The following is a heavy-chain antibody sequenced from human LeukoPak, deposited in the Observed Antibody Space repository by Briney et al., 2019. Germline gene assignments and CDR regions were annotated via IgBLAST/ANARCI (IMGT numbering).Heavy chain of an antibody. V-gene: IGHV1-2*02. CDR1: GYTFTGYY. CDR3: ASVDILTGYYNPSHEKGFDY. J-gene: IGHJ4*02. Sequence: ASVKVSCKASGYTFTGYYMHWVRQAPGQGLEWMGWINPNSGGTNYAQKFQGRVTMTRDTSISTAYMELSRLRSDDTAVYYCASVDILTGYYNPSHEKGFDYWGQGTLVTVSS. CDR2: INPNSGGT. D-gene: IGHD3-9*01.